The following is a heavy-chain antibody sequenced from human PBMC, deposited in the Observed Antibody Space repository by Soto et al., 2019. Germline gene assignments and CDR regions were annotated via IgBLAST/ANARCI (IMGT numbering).Heavy chain of an antibody. Sequence: QITLKESGPTLVKPTQTLTLTCTFSGFSLSSTRMAVGWIRQPPGKALEWLALIYWDDDKRYSPFLKSRLTITQDTSKNQVVLTMSNMDPVDTARYYCAHIVVAGLGYYFDYWCQATLVTVSS. CDR3: AHIVVAGLGYYFDY. CDR2: IYWDDDK. J-gene: IGHJ4*02. CDR1: GFSLSSTRMA. V-gene: IGHV2-5*02. D-gene: IGHD6-19*01.